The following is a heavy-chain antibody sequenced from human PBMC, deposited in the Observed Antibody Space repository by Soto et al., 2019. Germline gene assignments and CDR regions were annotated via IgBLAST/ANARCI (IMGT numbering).Heavy chain of an antibody. D-gene: IGHD5-12*01. CDR1: GGSFSGYY. Sequence: SETLSVTCAVYGGSFSGYYWSWIRQPPGKGLEWIWEINHSGSTNYNPSLKSLVNISVETSKNQFSLKMSSVTDADTAVYYCAREGRYSGYDRLAVKNDYYFHXWGQVTLFTVSX. CDR3: AREGRYSGYDRLAVKNDYYFHX. V-gene: IGHV4-34*01. CDR2: INHSGST. J-gene: IGHJ4*02.